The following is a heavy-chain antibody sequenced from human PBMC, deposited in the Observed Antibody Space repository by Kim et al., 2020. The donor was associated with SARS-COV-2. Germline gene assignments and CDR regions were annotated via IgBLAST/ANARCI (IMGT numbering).Heavy chain of an antibody. J-gene: IGHJ5*02. CDR1: GFTFDGYA. CDR2: ISWNSGSI. V-gene: IGHV3-9*01. CDR3: AKEGCSGGSCYSPGPIYP. Sequence: LALTCAASGFTFDGYAMHWVRQAPGKGLEWVSGISWNSGSIGYADSVKGRFTISRDNAKNSLYLQMNSLRAEDTALYYCAKEGCSGGSCYSPGPIYPWGQGTLVTVSS. D-gene: IGHD2-15*01.